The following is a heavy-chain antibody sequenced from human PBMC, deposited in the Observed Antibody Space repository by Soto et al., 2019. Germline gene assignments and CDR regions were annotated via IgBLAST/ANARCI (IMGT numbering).Heavy chain of an antibody. J-gene: IGHJ4*02. CDR3: AKEDTSSGSLDY. CDR2: ISDSGATT. V-gene: IGHV3-23*01. Sequence: ASLILSCAASGFPFGENAMSWVRQAPGKGLEWVSGISDSGATTYYADSVRGRFTISRDNSKNTLYLQMKSLRAEDSASYYCAKEDTSSGSLDYWGQGALVTVSS. CDR1: GFPFGENA. D-gene: IGHD6-19*01.